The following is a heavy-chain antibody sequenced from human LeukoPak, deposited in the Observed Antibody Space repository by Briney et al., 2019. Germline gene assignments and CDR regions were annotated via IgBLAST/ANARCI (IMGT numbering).Heavy chain of an antibody. J-gene: IGHJ4*02. D-gene: IGHD2-2*01. V-gene: IGHV3-30*03. CDR2: ISYDGSNK. CDR3: ARVRCSSNSCFPDY. CDR1: GFTFSSYG. Sequence: PGGSLRLSCAASGFTFSSYGMHWVRQAPGKGLEWVAVISYDGSNKYYADSVKGRFTISRDNAKNSLFLQMNSLRAEDTAVYYCARVRCSSNSCFPDYWGQGTLVTVSS.